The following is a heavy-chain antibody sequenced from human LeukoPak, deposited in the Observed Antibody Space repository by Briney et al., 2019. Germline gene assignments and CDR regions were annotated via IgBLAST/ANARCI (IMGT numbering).Heavy chain of an antibody. CDR1: GFSFNSDW. J-gene: IGHJ4*02. CDR2: IKHDESEK. D-gene: IGHD3-16*01. CDR3: TRRLDD. Sequence: GGSLRLSCAASGFSFNSDWVDWVRQAPGKGLEWVANIKHDESEKNYLDSVKGRFTISRDNAQNSLYLQMNGLRVEDTAVYYCTRRLDDWGQGTLVTVSS. V-gene: IGHV3-7*01.